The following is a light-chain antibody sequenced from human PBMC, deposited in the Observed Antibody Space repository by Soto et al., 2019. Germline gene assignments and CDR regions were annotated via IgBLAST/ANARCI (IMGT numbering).Light chain of an antibody. CDR1: KSVSSY. CDR3: QQRSNWPPIT. J-gene: IGKJ5*01. V-gene: IGKV3-11*01. CDR2: DAS. Sequence: SPGERATLAGRASKSVSSYLAWYQQKPGQAPRLLIYDASNRATGIPARFSGSGSGTDFTLTISSLEPEDFAVYYCQQRSNWPPITCGQGTRLDIK.